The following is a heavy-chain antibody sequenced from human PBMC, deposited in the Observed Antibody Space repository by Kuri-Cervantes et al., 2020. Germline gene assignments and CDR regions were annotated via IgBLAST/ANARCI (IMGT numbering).Heavy chain of an antibody. CDR3: ARDPTTVGVSAVMRAGGGMDV. Sequence: GESLKISCAASGFTFSSYGMHWVRQAPGKGLEWVAVIWYDGSHKYSADPVKGRFAIPRDNSKNTLYLQMNSLRAEDTAVYYCARDPTTVGVSAVMRAGGGMDVWGQGITVTVSS. CDR1: GFTFSSYG. D-gene: IGHD2-2*01. J-gene: IGHJ6*02. V-gene: IGHV3-33*01. CDR2: IWYDGSHK.